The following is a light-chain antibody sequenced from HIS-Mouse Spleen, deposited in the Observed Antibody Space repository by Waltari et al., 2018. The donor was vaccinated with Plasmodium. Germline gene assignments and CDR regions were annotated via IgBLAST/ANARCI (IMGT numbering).Light chain of an antibody. CDR2: DVS. CDR1: SRHVGGYNY. J-gene: IGLJ3*02. CDR3: CSYAGSYTLV. V-gene: IGLV2-11*01. Sequence: SALTQPRSVSGSPGQSVTISCTGTSRHVGGYNYVSWYQQHPGKAPKLMIYDVSKRPSGVPDRCSGSKSGNTASLTISGLQAEDEADYYCCSYAGSYTLVFGGGTKLTVL.